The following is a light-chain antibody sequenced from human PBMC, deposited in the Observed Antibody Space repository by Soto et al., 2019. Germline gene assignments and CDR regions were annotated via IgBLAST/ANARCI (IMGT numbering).Light chain of an antibody. CDR1: SSDVGGYNY. J-gene: IGLJ1*01. CDR2: HVS. Sequence: QSALTQPASVSWSPGQSITISCTGTSSDVGGYNYVSWYQQHPGKAPMPMIYHVSNRPSGVSNRFSGSKSANTASLTISGLQAEDEADYYCSSYTSSNTYVFGTGTKVTVL. CDR3: SSYTSSNTYV. V-gene: IGLV2-14*03.